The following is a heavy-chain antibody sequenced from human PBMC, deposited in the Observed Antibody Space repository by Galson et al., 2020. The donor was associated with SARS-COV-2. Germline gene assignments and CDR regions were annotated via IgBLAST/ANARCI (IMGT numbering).Heavy chain of an antibody. J-gene: IGHJ4*02. V-gene: IGHV3-9*01. D-gene: IGHD6-19*01. CDR2: ISWNSGSI. Sequence: SLKISCAASGFTFDDYAMHWVRQAPGKGLEWVSGISWNSGSIGYADSVKGRFTISRDNAKNSLYLQMNSLRAEDTALYYCAKLPVAGTAFDYWGQGTLVTVSS. CDR1: GFTFDDYA. CDR3: AKLPVAGTAFDY.